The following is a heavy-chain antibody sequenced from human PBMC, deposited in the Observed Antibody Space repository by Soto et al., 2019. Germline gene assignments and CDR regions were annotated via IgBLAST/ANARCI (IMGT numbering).Heavy chain of an antibody. Sequence: QVQLVESGGGVVQPGRSLRLSCAASGFTFSSYGMHWVRQAPGKGLEWVAVIWYDGSNKYYADSVKGRFTISRDNSKNTLYLQMNSLRAEDTAVYYCARDRWYRTLGNWFDPWGQGTLVTVSS. CDR2: IWYDGSNK. J-gene: IGHJ5*02. CDR1: GFTFSSYG. CDR3: ARDRWYRTLGNWFDP. V-gene: IGHV3-33*01. D-gene: IGHD2-15*01.